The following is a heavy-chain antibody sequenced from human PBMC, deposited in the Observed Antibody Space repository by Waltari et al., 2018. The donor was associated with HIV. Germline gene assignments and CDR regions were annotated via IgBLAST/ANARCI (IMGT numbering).Heavy chain of an antibody. CDR3: ARHIVVVTAEDAFDI. CDR2: INHSGST. J-gene: IGHJ3*02. CDR1: GGSFSGYY. Sequence: WGAGLLKPSETLSLTCAVYGGSFSGYYWSWIRQPPGKGLEWIGEINHSGSTNYNPSLKSRVTISVDTSKNQFSLKLSSVTAADTAVYYCARHIVVVTAEDAFDIWGQGTMVTVSS. D-gene: IGHD2-21*02. V-gene: IGHV4-34*01.